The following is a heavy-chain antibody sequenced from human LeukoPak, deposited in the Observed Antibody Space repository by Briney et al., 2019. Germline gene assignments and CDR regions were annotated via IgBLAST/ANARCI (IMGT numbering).Heavy chain of an antibody. J-gene: IGHJ4*02. CDR3: ARGRRSGYSQLLDY. Sequence: SSETLSLTCAVYGGSFSGYYWSWIRRPPGKGLEWIGEINHSGSTNYNPSLKSRVTISVDTSKNQFSLKLSSVTAADAAVYYCARGRRSGYSQLLDYWGQGTLVTVSS. D-gene: IGHD3-3*01. CDR1: GGSFSGYY. V-gene: IGHV4-34*01. CDR2: INHSGST.